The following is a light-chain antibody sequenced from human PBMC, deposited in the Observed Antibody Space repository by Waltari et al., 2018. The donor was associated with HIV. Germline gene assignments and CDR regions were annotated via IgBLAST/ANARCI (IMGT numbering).Light chain of an antibody. CDR1: QTISTS. CDR2: AAS. V-gene: IGKV1-39*01. CDR3: QQSYSSPLT. J-gene: IGKJ3*01. Sequence: DIQLTQPPSSLSASVGDRVTIACRASQTISTSLNWYQQKPGKAPKFLISAASSLQSGVPSRFSGSASGTEFTLTISSLQPEDYATYYCQQSYSSPLTFGPGTKVDVK.